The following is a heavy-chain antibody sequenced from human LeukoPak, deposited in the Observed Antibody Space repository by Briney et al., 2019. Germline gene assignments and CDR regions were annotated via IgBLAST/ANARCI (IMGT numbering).Heavy chain of an antibody. CDR2: ISGSGGST. CDR3: ADSGALNPGTGKDY. D-gene: IGHD3-10*01. CDR1: GFTFSSYA. Sequence: GGSLRLSCAASGFTFSSYAMSWVRQAPGKGLEWVSAISGSGGSTYYADSVKGRFTISRDNSKNTLYLQMNSLRAEGTAVYYCADSGALNPGTGKDYWGQGTLVTVSS. V-gene: IGHV3-23*01. J-gene: IGHJ4*02.